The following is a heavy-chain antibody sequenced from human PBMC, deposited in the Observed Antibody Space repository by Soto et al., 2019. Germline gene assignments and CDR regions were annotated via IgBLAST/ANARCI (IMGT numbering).Heavy chain of an antibody. Sequence: PGGSLRLSCAASGFTFSNSWMHWVRQAPGKGLVWVSRINSDGSTTTYADSVKGRFTISRDNAKNTLYLQMNSLRAEDTAVYYCARESSRSSWLFDYWGQGTLVTVSS. J-gene: IGHJ4*02. CDR2: INSDGSTT. V-gene: IGHV3-74*01. CDR3: ARESSRSSWLFDY. D-gene: IGHD6-13*01. CDR1: GFTFSNSW.